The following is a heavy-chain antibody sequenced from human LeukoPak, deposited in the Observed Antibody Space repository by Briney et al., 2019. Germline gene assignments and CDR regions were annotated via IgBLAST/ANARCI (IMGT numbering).Heavy chain of an antibody. J-gene: IGHJ4*02. CDR2: ISSSSSTI. CDR3: AKDGPTGPFDY. CDR1: GFTFSSYS. V-gene: IGHV3-48*01. Sequence: GGSLRLSCAASGFTFSSYSMNWVRQAPGKGLEWVSYISSSSSTIYYADSVKGRFTISRDNSKNTLYLQMNSLRAEDTAVYYCAKDGPTGPFDYWGQGTLVTVSS. D-gene: IGHD1-1*01.